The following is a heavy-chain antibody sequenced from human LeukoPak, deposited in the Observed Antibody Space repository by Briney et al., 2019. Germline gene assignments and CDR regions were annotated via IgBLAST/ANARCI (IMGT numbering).Heavy chain of an antibody. D-gene: IGHD6-13*01. CDR3: ARGRAAAGFFDY. CDR2: IGTAGDT. CDR1: GFTFSSYD. V-gene: IGHV3-13*01. J-gene: IGHJ4*02. Sequence: GGSLRLSCAAPGFTFSSYDMHWVRQATGKGLEWVSAIGTAGDTYYPGSVKGRFTISRENAKNSLYLQMNSLRAGDTAVYYCARGRAAAGFFDYWGQGTLVTVSS.